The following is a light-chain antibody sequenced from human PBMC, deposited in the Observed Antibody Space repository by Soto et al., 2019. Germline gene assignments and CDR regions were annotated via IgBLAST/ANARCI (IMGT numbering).Light chain of an antibody. CDR1: SSDIGAFNY. Sequence: QSVLTQPASVSGSPGQSITISCTGSSSDIGAFNYVAWYQQHPGKAPKLIIHGVTNRPSGVSSRFSGPKSDYTASLTISGLQAEDEADYYCSSYTTAFFYVFGTGTRSPS. CDR2: GVT. V-gene: IGLV2-14*01. J-gene: IGLJ1*01. CDR3: SSYTTAFFYV.